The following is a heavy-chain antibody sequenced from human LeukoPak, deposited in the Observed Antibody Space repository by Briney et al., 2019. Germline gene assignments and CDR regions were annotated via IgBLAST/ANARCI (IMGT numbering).Heavy chain of an antibody. J-gene: IGHJ4*02. CDR1: GFTFSSYW. D-gene: IGHD5-18*01. V-gene: IGHV3-7*01. Sequence: PGGSLRLSCAASGFTFSSYWMSWVRQAPGKGLEWVANIKKDGSEKNNVDSVKGRFTISRDNAKTSLYLQMNSLRAEDTAVYYCARSLWPEDYWGQGTLVTVSS. CDR2: IKKDGSEK. CDR3: ARSLWPEDY.